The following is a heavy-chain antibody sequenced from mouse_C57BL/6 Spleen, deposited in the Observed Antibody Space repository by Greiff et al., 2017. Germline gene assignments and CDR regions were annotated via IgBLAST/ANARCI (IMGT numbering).Heavy chain of an antibody. CDR3: ARRATVVATSDY. Sequence: VQLQQPGAELVKPGASVKMSCKASGYTFTDYYMNWVKQSHGKSLEWIGVINPYNGGTSYNQKFKGKATLTVDKSSSTAYMELNSLTSEDSAVYYCARRATVVATSDYWGQGTTLTVSS. D-gene: IGHD1-1*01. CDR2: INPYNGGT. CDR1: GYTFTDYY. V-gene: IGHV1-19*01. J-gene: IGHJ2*01.